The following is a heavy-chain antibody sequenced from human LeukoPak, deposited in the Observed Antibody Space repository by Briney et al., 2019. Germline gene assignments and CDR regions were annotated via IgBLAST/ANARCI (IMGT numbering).Heavy chain of an antibody. CDR2: INPNSGGT. J-gene: IGHJ3*02. V-gene: IGHV1-2*02. CDR3: AREGSIDI. Sequence: ASVKVSCKASGYTFTSYDINWVRQAPGQGLEWMGWINPNSGGTNYAQKFQGRVTMTRDTSISTAYMELSRLRSDDTAVYYCAREGSIDIWGQGTMVTVSS. D-gene: IGHD3-10*01. CDR1: GYTFTSYD.